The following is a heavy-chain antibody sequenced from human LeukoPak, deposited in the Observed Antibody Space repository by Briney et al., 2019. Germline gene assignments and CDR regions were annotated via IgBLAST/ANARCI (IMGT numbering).Heavy chain of an antibody. CDR3: ARHGDYARYYYYMDV. D-gene: IGHD4-17*01. CDR2: IYSGGST. J-gene: IGHJ6*03. Sequence: GGSLRLSCAASGFTVSSNYMNWVRQAPGKGLEWVSVIYSGGSTYYADSVKGRFTISRDNAKNSLYLQMNSLRAEDTALYYCARHGDYARYYYYMDVWGKGTTVTVSS. V-gene: IGHV3-53*01. CDR1: GFTVSSNY.